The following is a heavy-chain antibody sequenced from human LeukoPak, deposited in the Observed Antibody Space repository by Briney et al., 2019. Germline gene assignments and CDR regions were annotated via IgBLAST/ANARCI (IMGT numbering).Heavy chain of an antibody. V-gene: IGHV4-34*01. J-gene: IGHJ4*02. Sequence: SGTLALTCAVYGGSFSGYYWSWIRQPPGKGLEWIGEINHSGSTNYNPSLKSRVTISVDTSKNQFSLKLSSVTAADTAVYYCARGVLMVYAIPNYFDYWGQGTLVTVSS. D-gene: IGHD2-8*01. CDR3: ARGVLMVYAIPNYFDY. CDR1: GGSFSGYY. CDR2: INHSGST.